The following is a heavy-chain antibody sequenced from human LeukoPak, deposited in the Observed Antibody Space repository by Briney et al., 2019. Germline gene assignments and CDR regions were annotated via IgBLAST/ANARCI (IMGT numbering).Heavy chain of an antibody. CDR3: AKDQDSSSWYGSAFDI. Sequence: GRSLRLSCAASGFTFDDYAMHWVRQAPGKGLEWVSGISWNSGSIGYADSVKGRFTISRDNAKNSLYLQMNSLRAEDTALYYCAKDQDSSSWYGSAFDIWGQGTMVTVSS. CDR1: GFTFDDYA. J-gene: IGHJ3*02. CDR2: ISWNSGSI. D-gene: IGHD6-13*01. V-gene: IGHV3-9*01.